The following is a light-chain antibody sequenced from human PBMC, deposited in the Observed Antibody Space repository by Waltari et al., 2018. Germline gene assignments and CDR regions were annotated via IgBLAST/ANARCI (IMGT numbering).Light chain of an antibody. J-gene: IGLJ1*01. Sequence: QSVLTQPPSASGTPGQRVTISCSGSSSNIGSNYVYWYQQLPGTAPKLLIYRNNRRPSGVADGVSGSKSGTSASLAISGLRSEDEADYYCAAWDDSLSGPDYVFGTGTKVTVL. V-gene: IGLV1-47*01. CDR1: SSNIGSNY. CDR3: AAWDDSLSGPDYV. CDR2: RNN.